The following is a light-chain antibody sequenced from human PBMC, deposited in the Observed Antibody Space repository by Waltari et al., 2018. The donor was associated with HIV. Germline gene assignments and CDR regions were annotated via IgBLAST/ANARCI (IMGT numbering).Light chain of an antibody. CDR1: SSDVGRYKL. Sequence: QSALTQPASVSGSPGQSITISCTGRSSDVGRYKLVSWYQQHPGKAPKLMIYEGIKRPSGVSNRFSGSKSGNTASLTISGLQAEDEADYYCCSYAGSSNWVFGGGTKLTVL. J-gene: IGLJ3*02. V-gene: IGLV2-23*01. CDR3: CSYAGSSNWV. CDR2: EGI.